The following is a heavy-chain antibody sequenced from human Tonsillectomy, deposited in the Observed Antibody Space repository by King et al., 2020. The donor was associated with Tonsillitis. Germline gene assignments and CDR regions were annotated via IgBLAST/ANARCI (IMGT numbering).Heavy chain of an antibody. Sequence: VQLPQWGAGLLKPSETLSLTCAVYGGSFSGYYWSWIRQPPGKGLEWIGEINHSGSTNYNPSLKSRVTISVDTSKNQFSLKLSSVTAADTAVYYCAREDYSNSHFDYWGQGTLVTVSS. D-gene: IGHD4-11*01. CDR3: AREDYSNSHFDY. V-gene: IGHV4-34*01. J-gene: IGHJ4*02. CDR1: GGSFSGYY. CDR2: INHSGST.